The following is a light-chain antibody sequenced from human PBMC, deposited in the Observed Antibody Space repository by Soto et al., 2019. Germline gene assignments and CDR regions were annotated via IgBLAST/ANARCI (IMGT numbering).Light chain of an antibody. J-gene: IGLJ1*01. Sequence: QSVLTQPPSVSGAPGQRVTISCTGSYSNIGAPYDVHWYQQLPGTAPKLLIYGNSNRPSGVRDRFSGSRSGTSASLAITGLQAEDEADYYCQSYDSSLGGSYVFGAGTKLTVL. CDR1: YSNIGAPYD. CDR2: GNS. CDR3: QSYDSSLGGSYV. V-gene: IGLV1-40*01.